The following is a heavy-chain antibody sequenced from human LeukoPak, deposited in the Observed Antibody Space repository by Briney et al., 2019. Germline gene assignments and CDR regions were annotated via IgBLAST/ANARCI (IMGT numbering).Heavy chain of an antibody. V-gene: IGHV3-30*02. CDR2: IWSDGSNK. D-gene: IGHD5-12*01. CDR3: AKIVARNFDY. Sequence: GGSLRLSCAASGFTFSNYDMHWVRQAPGKGLEWVAFIWSDGSNKYYTDSVKGRFTISRDNSKNTLYLQMNSLRADDTAVYYCAKIVARNFDYWGQGTLVTVSS. CDR1: GFTFSNYD. J-gene: IGHJ4*02.